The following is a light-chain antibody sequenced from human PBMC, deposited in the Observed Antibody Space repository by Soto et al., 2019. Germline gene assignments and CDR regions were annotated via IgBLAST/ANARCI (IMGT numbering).Light chain of an antibody. J-gene: IGKJ1*01. CDR3: QQRSNWPRT. V-gene: IGKV3-11*01. CDR1: QAVGHY. Sequence: EIVLTQSPATLSLSPGERATLSCRASQAVGHYLAWYQQKPGQAPRLLTYDISYRATGIPARFTGSGSGTDFTLTISSLEPEDFAVYYCQQRSNWPRTFGRGTKVEIK. CDR2: DIS.